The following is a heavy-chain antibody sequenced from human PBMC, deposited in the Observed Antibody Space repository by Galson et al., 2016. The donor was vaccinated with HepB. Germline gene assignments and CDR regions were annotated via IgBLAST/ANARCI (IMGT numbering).Heavy chain of an antibody. J-gene: IGHJ1*01. V-gene: IGHV2-5*02. CDR3: AHSGPATRPGRGSFFYV. D-gene: IGHD1-14*01. Sequence: PALVKPTQTLTLTCTLSGFTPNTRGVGVGWIRQPPGKALEWLGIIYWDGDKRYKTSLQSRLTIIKDTSKNQVLLTLTNIDRVDTATYFCAHSGPATRPGRGSFFYVWGQGTLVTVSS. CDR2: IYWDGDK. CDR1: GFTPNTRGVG.